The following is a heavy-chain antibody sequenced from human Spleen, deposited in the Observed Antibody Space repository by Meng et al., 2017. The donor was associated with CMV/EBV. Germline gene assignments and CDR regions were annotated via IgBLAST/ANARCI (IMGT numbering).Heavy chain of an antibody. CDR1: GFSFSDYY. J-gene: IGHJ4*02. CDR2: ISNSGGTK. Sequence: AASGFSFSDYYMTWIRQAPGKGLEWVPYISNSGGTKYYADSVKGRFTISRDNAKNSLYLQMNSLRAEDTAVYYCTPRDSSGYDYFDYWGQGTLVTVSS. D-gene: IGHD3-22*01. CDR3: TPRDSSGYDYFDY. V-gene: IGHV3-11*01.